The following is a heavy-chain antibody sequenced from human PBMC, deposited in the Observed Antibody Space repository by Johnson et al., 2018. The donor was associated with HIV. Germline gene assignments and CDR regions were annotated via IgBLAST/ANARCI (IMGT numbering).Heavy chain of an antibody. Sequence: VQLVESGGAVVQPGGSLRLSCAASGFPFSGYGMHWVRQAPGKGLEWVAFIRYDGSNKYYADSVKGRFTISRDNSKNTLYLQMNSLRAEDTAVFYCAKDWDIWLQPPGDAFDIRGQGTMVTVSS. CDR3: AKDWDIWLQPPGDAFDI. CDR2: IRYDGSNK. J-gene: IGHJ3*02. D-gene: IGHD5-24*01. V-gene: IGHV3-30*02. CDR1: GFPFSGYG.